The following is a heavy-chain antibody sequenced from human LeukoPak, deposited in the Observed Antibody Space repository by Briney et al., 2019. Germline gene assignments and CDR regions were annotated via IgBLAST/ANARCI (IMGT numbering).Heavy chain of an antibody. J-gene: IGHJ4*02. CDR3: ASLRGSYADY. D-gene: IGHD1-26*01. V-gene: IGHV3-30*04. CDR2: ISYDGSNK. CDR1: GFTFSSYA. Sequence: GGSLRLSCAASGFTFSSYAMHWVRQAPGKGLEWVAVISYDGSNKYYADSVKGRFTISRDNSKNTLYLQMNSLRAEDTAVYYCASLRGSYADYWGQGTLVTVSS.